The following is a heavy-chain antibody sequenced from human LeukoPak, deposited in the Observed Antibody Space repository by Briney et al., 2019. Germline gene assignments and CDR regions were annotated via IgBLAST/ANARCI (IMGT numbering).Heavy chain of an antibody. Sequence: ASVKVSCKASGYTFNSFFIHWVRRAPGQGLESMGWINPNSGGVNYAQTFQGRIALTRDTSATTVYMELTSLTSDDTAVYYCARGGVYSSSSADYWGLGTLVTVSS. J-gene: IGHJ4*02. CDR3: ARGGVYSSSSADY. V-gene: IGHV1-2*02. D-gene: IGHD6-6*01. CDR1: GYTFNSFF. CDR2: INPNSGGV.